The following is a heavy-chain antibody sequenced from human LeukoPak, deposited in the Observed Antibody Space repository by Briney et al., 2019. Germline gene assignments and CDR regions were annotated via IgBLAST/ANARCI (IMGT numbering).Heavy chain of an antibody. CDR3: AKDRLDYYGSGKGACDI. D-gene: IGHD3-10*01. V-gene: IGHV3-23*01. Sequence: QSCGSLLLSCASSGFTFSCFVMSWVRQASGKALEWISATSGSGESTYYADSVKGRFTISRDNFKNTLYLQMNSLRAEDTAVYYCAKDRLDYYGSGKGACDIWGQGTMVTVSS. CDR1: GFTFSCFV. CDR2: TSGSGEST. J-gene: IGHJ3*02.